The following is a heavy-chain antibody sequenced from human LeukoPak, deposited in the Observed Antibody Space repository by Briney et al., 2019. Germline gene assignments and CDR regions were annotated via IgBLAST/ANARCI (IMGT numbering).Heavy chain of an antibody. Sequence: PGGSVRLSCAASGFTFSSFAMSWVRQAPGKGLEWVSSINDNGGSTWYADSVRGRFTISRDNSRTTVYLQMNSLTVEDTAVYYCAKDFCGSGSFYAVAFDIWGQGAMVVVSS. CDR3: AKDFCGSGSFYAVAFDI. V-gene: IGHV3-23*01. J-gene: IGHJ3*02. D-gene: IGHD3-10*01. CDR2: INDNGGST. CDR1: GFTFSSFA.